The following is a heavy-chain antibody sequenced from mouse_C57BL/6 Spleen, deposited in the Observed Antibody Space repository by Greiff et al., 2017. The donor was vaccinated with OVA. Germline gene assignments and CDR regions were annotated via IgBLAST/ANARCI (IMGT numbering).Heavy chain of an antibody. D-gene: IGHD1-1*01. CDR1: GFTFSSYA. CDR3: ARDLLRTNGDYFDY. V-gene: IGHV5-4*01. CDR2: ISAGGSST. Sequence: EVQGVESGGGLVKPGGSLKLSCAASGFTFSSYAMSWVRQTPEKRLEWVATISAGGSSTYYPDNVKGRFTISRDNAKNNLYLQMSHLKSEDTAMYYCARDLLRTNGDYFDYWGQGTTLTVSS. J-gene: IGHJ2*01.